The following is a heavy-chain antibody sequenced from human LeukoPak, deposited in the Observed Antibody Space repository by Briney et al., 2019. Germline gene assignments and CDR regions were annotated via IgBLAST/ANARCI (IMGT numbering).Heavy chain of an antibody. Sequence: ASVKVSCKASGDTFTDHYVQWVRQAPGQGLEWMGWITPSGRGANSAQKFQGRLTLSRDTSISTVYTELTRLTSDDTAIYYCARQDEAGYYFDYWGQGTLVTVSS. CDR2: ITPSGRGA. V-gene: IGHV1-2*02. J-gene: IGHJ4*02. CDR1: GDTFTDHY. CDR3: ARQDEAGYYFDY.